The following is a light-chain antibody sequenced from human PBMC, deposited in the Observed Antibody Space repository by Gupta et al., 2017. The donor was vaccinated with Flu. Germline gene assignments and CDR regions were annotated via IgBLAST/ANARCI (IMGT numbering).Light chain of an antibody. Sequence: QSALTQPASVSGSPGQSITIPCSGTSTDVGGYNPVSWYQHHPGKAPKLLIYDVNNRPSGTSNRFSGSKSGNTASLTISGIQSEDEADYYCSSYTISGTLVLFGGGTKLTVL. CDR3: SSYTISGTLVL. CDR2: DVN. CDR1: STDVGGYNP. V-gene: IGLV2-14*01. J-gene: IGLJ2*01.